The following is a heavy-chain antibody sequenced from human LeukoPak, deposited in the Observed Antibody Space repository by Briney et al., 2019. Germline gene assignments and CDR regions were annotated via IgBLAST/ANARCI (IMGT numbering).Heavy chain of an antibody. CDR1: GFSVRSKY. Sequence: GGSLILSCAASGFSVRSKYMSWVRQAPGKGLEWVSVLQSVGNTFYADSVKGRFSISRDRSKNTVYLQMDSLRAEDTAVYYCARDAEGEEQMATTYFDLWGQGTLVIVSS. CDR2: LQSVGNT. V-gene: IGHV3-53*01. CDR3: ARDAEGEEQMATTYFDL. J-gene: IGHJ4*02. D-gene: IGHD5-24*01.